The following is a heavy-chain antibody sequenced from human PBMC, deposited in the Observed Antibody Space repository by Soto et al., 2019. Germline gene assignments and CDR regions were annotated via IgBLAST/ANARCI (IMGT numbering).Heavy chain of an antibody. Sequence: QVQLQQWGAGLLKPSETLSLTCAVYGGSFSGYYWSWIRQPPGKGLEWIGEINHSGSTNYNPSLKSRVPISXXTXKXXFPLKLSSVPAADTAVYYCARGGVVVVAAPRWFDPWGQGTLVTVSP. CDR1: GGSFSGYY. CDR3: ARGGVVVVAAPRWFDP. CDR2: INHSGST. V-gene: IGHV4-34*01. D-gene: IGHD2-15*01. J-gene: IGHJ5*02.